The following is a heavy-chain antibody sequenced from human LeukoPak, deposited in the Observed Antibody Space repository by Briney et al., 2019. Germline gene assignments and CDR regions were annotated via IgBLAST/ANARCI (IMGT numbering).Heavy chain of an antibody. V-gene: IGHV3-7*01. CDR3: ATLVVTVDY. CDR2: IKQDGSEK. Sequence: GGSLRLSCAGSGFTFSNYWMTWVRQAPGKGLEWVASIKQDGSEKYYVDSVKGRFTISRDNARNSLYLQMNSLRAEDTAVYYCATLVVTVDYWGQGTLVTVSS. CDR1: GFTFSNYW. D-gene: IGHD4-23*01. J-gene: IGHJ4*02.